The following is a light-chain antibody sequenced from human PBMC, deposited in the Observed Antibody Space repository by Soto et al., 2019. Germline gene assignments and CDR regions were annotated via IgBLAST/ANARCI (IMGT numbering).Light chain of an antibody. V-gene: IGLV2-14*01. CDR2: DVS. CDR3: SSYTTSNTRQIV. CDR1: SSDVVGYNY. J-gene: IGLJ1*01. Sequence: QSVLTQPASVSGSPGQSITISCTGTSSDVVGYNYVSWYQQHPGKAPKFMIYDVSNRPSGVSNRFSGSKSGNTASQTISGLQAADEADYYCSSYTTSNTRQIVFGTGTKVTVL.